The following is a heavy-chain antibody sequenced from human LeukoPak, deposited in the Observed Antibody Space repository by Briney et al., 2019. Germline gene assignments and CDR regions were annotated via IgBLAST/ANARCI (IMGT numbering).Heavy chain of an antibody. CDR1: GYSFTSYW. CDR3: ARITITIFGVGYYGMDV. D-gene: IGHD3-3*01. CDR2: IYPGDSDT. Sequence: GESLKISCKGSGYSFTSYWIGWVRQMTGKGLEWMGIIYPGDSDTRYSPSFQGQVTISADKSISTAYLQWSSLKASDTAMYYCARITITIFGVGYYGMDVWGQGTTVTVSS. J-gene: IGHJ6*02. V-gene: IGHV5-51*01.